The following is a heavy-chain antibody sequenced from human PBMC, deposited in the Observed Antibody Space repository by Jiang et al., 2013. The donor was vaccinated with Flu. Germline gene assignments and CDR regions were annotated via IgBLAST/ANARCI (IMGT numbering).Heavy chain of an antibody. V-gene: IGHV4-39*01. CDR1: GGSINSSLFY. CDR2: IYHDGSS. CDR3: ARLEWGDSSIDY. Sequence: KPSETLSLTCTVSGGSINSSLFYWGWIRQPPGKGLEWIGNIYHDGSSNHNPSLKSRVIISVDTSKNQFSLKVSSVTAADTALYYCARLEWGDSSIDYWGQGTLVTVSS. D-gene: IGHD2-21*02. J-gene: IGHJ4*02.